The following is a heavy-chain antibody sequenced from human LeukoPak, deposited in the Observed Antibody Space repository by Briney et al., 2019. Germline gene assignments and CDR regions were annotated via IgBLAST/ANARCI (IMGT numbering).Heavy chain of an antibody. J-gene: IGHJ4*02. CDR1: GFTFSTYA. V-gene: IGHV3-23*01. CDR2: LSGSGSSA. CDR3: AKGLTNLGDD. D-gene: IGHD3-9*01. Sequence: PGGSLRLSCAASGFTFSTYAMSWVRQAPGKGLEWVSGLSGSGSSAYYADSVKGRFTISRDNSKNTLYLQMNSLRPGDTAVYYCAKGLTNLGDDWGQGTLVTVSS.